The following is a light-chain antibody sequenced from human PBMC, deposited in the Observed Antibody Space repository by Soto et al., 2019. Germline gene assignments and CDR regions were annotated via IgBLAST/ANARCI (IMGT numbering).Light chain of an antibody. CDR2: GAS. J-gene: IGKJ1*01. CDR3: QQSSSSPWT. V-gene: IGKV3-20*01. Sequence: IVLTQSPGTLSLSPGERATLSCRASQSFSSTYLAWYQQKPGQAPRLLIYGASSRATGIPDRFSGSGSGTEFTLTISRLEPEDFATYFCQQSSSSPWTFGHGTKVEV. CDR1: QSFSSTY.